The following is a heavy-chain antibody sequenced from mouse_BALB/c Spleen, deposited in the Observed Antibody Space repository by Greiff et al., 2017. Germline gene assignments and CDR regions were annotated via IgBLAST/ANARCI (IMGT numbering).Heavy chain of an antibody. D-gene: IGHD1-1*01. V-gene: IGHV1S137*01. CDR2: ISTYYGDA. Sequence: VQLVESGAELVRPGVSVKISCKGSGYTFTDYAMHWVKQSHAKSLEWIGVISTYYGDASYNQKFKGKATMTVDKSSSTAYMELARLTSEDSAIYYCAITTVGRVDYWGQGTTLTVSS. J-gene: IGHJ2*01. CDR3: AITTVGRVDY. CDR1: GYTFTDYA.